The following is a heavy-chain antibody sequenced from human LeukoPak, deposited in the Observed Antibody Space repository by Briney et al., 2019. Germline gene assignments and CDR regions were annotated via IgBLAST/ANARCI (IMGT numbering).Heavy chain of an antibody. CDR2: IYSSDYI. J-gene: IGHJ3*01. V-gene: IGHV3-53*01. D-gene: IGHD2-2*02. CDR1: GFLVNANH. Sequence: GSLRLSCAASGFLVNANHMNWVRQAPGKGLEWVSIIYSSDYIYYADSVKGRFTISRDNSKNTLYLQMNSLRADDTAVYYCAMKAVPRPRLYDAFDFWGQGTVVTVSS. CDR3: AMKAVPRPRLYDAFDF.